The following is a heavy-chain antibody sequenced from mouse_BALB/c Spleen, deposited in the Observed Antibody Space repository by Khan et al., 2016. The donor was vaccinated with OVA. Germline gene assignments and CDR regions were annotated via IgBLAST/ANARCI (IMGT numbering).Heavy chain of an antibody. CDR3: ARGGYGGFAY. J-gene: IGHJ3*01. Sequence: QVQLKRSGAELVKPGASVKLSCKASGYTFTSYDINWVRQRPEQGLEWIGWMFPGDGSTKYNENFKGKATLTTDKSSSTAYMQLSRLTSEDSGAYFCARGGYGGFAYWGQGTLVTVSA. CDR2: MFPGDGST. D-gene: IGHD2-14*01. CDR1: GYTFTSYD. V-gene: IGHV1-85*01.